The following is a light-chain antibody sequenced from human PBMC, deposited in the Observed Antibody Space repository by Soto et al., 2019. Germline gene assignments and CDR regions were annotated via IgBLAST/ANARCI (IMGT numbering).Light chain of an antibody. Sequence: DIQMTQSPSTLSASVGDSVTITCRASQSISSWLAWYQQKPGKAPKLLIYDGSSLESGVPSRFSGSGSGTEFTLTISSLQPDDFAIYYCQQYNTYPKTFGQGTKVEIK. CDR3: QQYNTYPKT. J-gene: IGKJ1*01. V-gene: IGKV1-5*01. CDR2: DGS. CDR1: QSISSW.